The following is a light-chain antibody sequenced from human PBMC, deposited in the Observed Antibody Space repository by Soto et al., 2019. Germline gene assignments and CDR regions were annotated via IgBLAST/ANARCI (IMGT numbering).Light chain of an antibody. CDR1: QSIGGW. Sequence: DIQMTQSPSTLSASVGDRVTITCRASQSIGGWLAWYQQKPGKAPNLLIYKASTLETGVPSRFSGSGSGTEFTLTISSLQPDDFATYYCQQYSSLYTFGQGTKLDI. J-gene: IGKJ2*01. CDR3: QQYSSLYT. CDR2: KAS. V-gene: IGKV1-5*03.